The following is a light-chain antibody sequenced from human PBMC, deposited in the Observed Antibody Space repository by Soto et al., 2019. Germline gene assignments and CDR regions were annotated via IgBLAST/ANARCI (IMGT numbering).Light chain of an antibody. V-gene: IGKV1-5*01. Sequence: DIQMTHSPSTLSXXXGXXVXVXCRASQSVSGWLAWYQQKPGEAPKLLIYDASALPRGVPSRFSGSGSGTKFTLTIASLQPDDFATYYCQQYETFSGTFGPGTKVDIK. CDR3: QQYETFSGT. CDR2: DAS. CDR1: QSVSGW. J-gene: IGKJ1*01.